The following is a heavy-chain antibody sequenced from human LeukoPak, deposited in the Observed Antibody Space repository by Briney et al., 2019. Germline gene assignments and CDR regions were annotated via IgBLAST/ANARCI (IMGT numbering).Heavy chain of an antibody. CDR1: GFTFSSYW. Sequence: QPAGSLRFSCATSGFTFSSYWMSWVRQAPGKGLEWVANIKQDGSEKYYVDSVKGRFTISRDNAKNSLYLQMNSLRAEDTAVYYCARARWGSSGWHWGQGTMVTVSS. J-gene: IGHJ3*01. CDR3: ARARWGSSGWH. CDR2: IKQDGSEK. V-gene: IGHV3-7*01. D-gene: IGHD6-19*01.